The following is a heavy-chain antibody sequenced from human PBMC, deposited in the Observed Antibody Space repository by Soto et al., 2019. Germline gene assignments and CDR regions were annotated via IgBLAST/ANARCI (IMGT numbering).Heavy chain of an antibody. CDR3: ARLDTPRAPYYYYGMDV. Sequence: GGSLRLSCAASGFTFSSYAMHWVRQAPGKGLEWVAVISYDGSNKYYADSVKGRFTISRDNSKNTRYWQMNSLRAEDTAVYYCARLDTPRAPYYYYGMDVWGQGTTVTVSS. D-gene: IGHD2-15*01. CDR2: ISYDGSNK. J-gene: IGHJ6*02. V-gene: IGHV3-30-3*01. CDR1: GFTFSSYA.